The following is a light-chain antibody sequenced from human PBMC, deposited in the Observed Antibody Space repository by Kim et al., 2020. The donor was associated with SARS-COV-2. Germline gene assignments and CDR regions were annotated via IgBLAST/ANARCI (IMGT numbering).Light chain of an antibody. CDR2: GAS. J-gene: IGKJ2*01. CDR1: QSVSSSY. V-gene: IGKV3-20*01. Sequence: PGESATLSCRASQSVSSSYLAWYQQKPGQAPRLLIYGASSRATGSPDRFSGSGSGTDFTLTISRLEPEDFAEYYCQQYGSSPQEYTFGEGTKLEI. CDR3: QQYGSSPQEYT.